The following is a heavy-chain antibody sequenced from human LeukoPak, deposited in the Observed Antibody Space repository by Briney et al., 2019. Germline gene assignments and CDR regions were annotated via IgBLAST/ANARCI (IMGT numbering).Heavy chain of an antibody. CDR1: GYTFTSYG. CDR3: ARDLGGRVVGGVIENWFAP. D-gene: IGHD3-10*01. Sequence: ASVKVSCKASGYTFTSYGISWVRQAPGQGLEWMGWISAYNGNTNYAQKLQGRVTMTTDTSTSTAYMELRSLRSDDTAVYYCARDLGGRVVGGVIENWFAPGGEGPLVTVSS. V-gene: IGHV1-18*01. CDR2: ISAYNGNT. J-gene: IGHJ5*02.